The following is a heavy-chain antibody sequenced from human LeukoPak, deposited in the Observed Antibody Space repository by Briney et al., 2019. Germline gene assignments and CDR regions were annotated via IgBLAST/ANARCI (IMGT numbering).Heavy chain of an antibody. CDR2: ISYDGSNK. CDR3: AKDRAAGTTGIDY. Sequence: GGSLRLSCAASGFTFSTYGMHWVRQAPGKGLEWAADISYDGSNKHYADFVKGRFTISRDNSKNTVYLQMDSLRVEDTAVYYCAKDRAAGTTGIDYWGQGALVTVSS. D-gene: IGHD1-1*01. V-gene: IGHV3-30*18. J-gene: IGHJ4*02. CDR1: GFTFSTYG.